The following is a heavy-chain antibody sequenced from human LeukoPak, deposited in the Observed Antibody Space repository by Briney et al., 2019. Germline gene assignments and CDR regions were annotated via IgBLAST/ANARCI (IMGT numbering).Heavy chain of an antibody. CDR3: ARDWGAAGLWDQ. D-gene: IGHD6-13*01. CDR2: IKEDGSEK. CDR1: GFTFSNYW. V-gene: IGHV3-7*05. J-gene: IGHJ4*02. Sequence: PGGSLPLSRATSGFTFSNYWMSWVRQAPGKGLEWVANIKEDGSEKNYVDSVKGRFTVSRDNAKNSLYLQMNSLRGDDAAIYYCARDWGAAGLWDQGGQGTVVTVSS.